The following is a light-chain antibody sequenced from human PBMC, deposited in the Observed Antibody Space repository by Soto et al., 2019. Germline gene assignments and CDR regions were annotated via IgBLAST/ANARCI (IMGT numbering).Light chain of an antibody. CDR1: SSNIGSNT. Sequence: QTVLTQPPSASGTPGQRVTISCSGSSSNIGSNTVNWYQQLPGTAPKLLIYSNNQRPSGVPDRFSGSKSGTSASLAISGLQFEDEAEYYCAAWDDSLNGLVFGTGTKVTVL. J-gene: IGLJ1*01. CDR3: AAWDDSLNGLV. V-gene: IGLV1-44*01. CDR2: SNN.